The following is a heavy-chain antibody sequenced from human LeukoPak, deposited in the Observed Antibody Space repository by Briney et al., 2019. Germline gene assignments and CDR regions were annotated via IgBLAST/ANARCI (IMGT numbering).Heavy chain of an antibody. CDR1: RFTFSSYA. CDR2: ISGSGGSTST. V-gene: IGHV3-23*01. D-gene: IGHD1-14*01. Sequence: PGGSLRLSCAASRFTFSSYAMSWVRQAPGKGLEWVSAISGSGGSTSTNYADSVKGRFTISRDTSKNTLYLQMNSLMTDDTAVYYCARRGVPQHGHGNWLDSWGQGTLVSVSS. CDR3: ARRGVPQHGHGNWLDS. J-gene: IGHJ5*01.